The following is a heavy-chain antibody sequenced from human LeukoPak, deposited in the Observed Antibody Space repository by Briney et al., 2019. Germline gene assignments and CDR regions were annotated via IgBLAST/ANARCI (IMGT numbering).Heavy chain of an antibody. D-gene: IGHD6-19*01. CDR1: GGSISSSSYY. J-gene: IGHJ4*02. CDR3: ARLAVAGNYFDY. Sequence: KSSETLSLTCTVSGGSISSSSYYGGWIRQPPGKGLEWIGSIYYSGSTYYNPSLKSRVTISVDTSKNQFSLKLSSVTAADTAVYYCARLAVAGNYFDYWGQGTLVTVSS. CDR2: IYYSGST. V-gene: IGHV4-39*01.